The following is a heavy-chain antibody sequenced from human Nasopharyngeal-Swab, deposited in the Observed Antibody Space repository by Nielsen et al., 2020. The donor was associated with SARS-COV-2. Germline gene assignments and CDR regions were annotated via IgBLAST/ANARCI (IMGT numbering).Heavy chain of an antibody. CDR2: INNSGST. Sequence: RQRPGKGLEWVGEINNSGSTNYNQSLKSRVTISIDTSKNQFSLKMPSVTAADTAVYYCARAGDIRYYYYCMDVWGQGTTVTVSS. CDR3: ARAGDIRYYYYCMDV. V-gene: IGHV4-34*01. D-gene: IGHD2-21*01. J-gene: IGHJ6*02.